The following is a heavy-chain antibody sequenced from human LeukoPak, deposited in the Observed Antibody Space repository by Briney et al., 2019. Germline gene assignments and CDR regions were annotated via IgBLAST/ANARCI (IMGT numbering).Heavy chain of an antibody. J-gene: IGHJ3*02. CDR1: GYSFTSYW. Sequence: NSGEPLKISCKGSGYSFTSYWIGWVRQMPGKGLEWMGIIYPGDSDTRYSPSFQGQVTISADKSISTAYLQWSSLKASDTAMYYCARQGYSRDDAFDIWGQGTMVTVSS. CDR3: ARQGYSRDDAFDI. D-gene: IGHD6-13*01. CDR2: IYPGDSDT. V-gene: IGHV5-51*01.